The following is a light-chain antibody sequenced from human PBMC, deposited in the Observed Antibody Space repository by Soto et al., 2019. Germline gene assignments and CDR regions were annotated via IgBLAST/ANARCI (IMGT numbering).Light chain of an antibody. CDR3: LQDYNSPRT. V-gene: IGKV1-6*01. CDR2: AAS. CDR1: QGIRND. Sequence: AIQMTQSPSSLSASVGDRVTITCRASQGIRNDLGWYQHKPGKAPKLLIYAASSLQSVFPLRFSGSGSGTDFTLTISSLQPEDIATYYCLQDYNSPRTFGQGTKLEIK. J-gene: IGKJ2*01.